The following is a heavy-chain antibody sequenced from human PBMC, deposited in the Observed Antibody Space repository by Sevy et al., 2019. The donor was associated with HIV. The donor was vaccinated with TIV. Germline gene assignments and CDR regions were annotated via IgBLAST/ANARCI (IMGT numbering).Heavy chain of an antibody. V-gene: IGHV1-46*01. CDR2: INPSDGGT. J-gene: IGHJ4*02. D-gene: IGHD3-16*01. Sequence: ASVKVSCKASGYTITRYYMHWMRQAPGQGLEWMGIINPSDGGTTYAQKFQGRVTMTRDTSTSTVYMELCSLRSEDTAVYYCASYTTGSRGDYWGQGTLVTVSS. CDR3: ASYTTGSRGDY. CDR1: GYTITRYY.